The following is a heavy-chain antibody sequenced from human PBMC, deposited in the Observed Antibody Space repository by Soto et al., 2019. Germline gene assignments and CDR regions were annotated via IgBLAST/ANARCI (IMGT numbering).Heavy chain of an antibody. CDR3: AKGIAILHNFYAIDG. CDR2: ISGSAGSI. V-gene: IGHV3-23*01. Sequence: RGGALRLSCAASELTFNSYTMSCVRQAPGKGLEWVSSISGSAGSIYYADSVKGRFTVSRDNSKDTLYLEMNTLRAEDTAVYYFAKGIAILHNFYAIDGRGHGPTVTVYS. J-gene: IGHJ6*02. D-gene: IGHD3-3*01. CDR1: ELTFNSYT.